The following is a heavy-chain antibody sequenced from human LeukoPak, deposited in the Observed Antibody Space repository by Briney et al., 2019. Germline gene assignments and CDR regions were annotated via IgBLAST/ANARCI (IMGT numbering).Heavy chain of an antibody. CDR3: ARDGLEDYYYYYLDV. V-gene: IGHV3-11*01. Sequence: GGSLRLSCAASGFSFNNYAMSWVRQAPGKGLEWVSYISSSGSTIYYADSVKGRFTISRDNAKNSLYLQMNSLRAEDTAVYYCARDGLEDYYYYYLDVWGKGTTVTVSS. J-gene: IGHJ6*03. CDR1: GFSFNNYA. D-gene: IGHD3-22*01. CDR2: ISSSGSTI.